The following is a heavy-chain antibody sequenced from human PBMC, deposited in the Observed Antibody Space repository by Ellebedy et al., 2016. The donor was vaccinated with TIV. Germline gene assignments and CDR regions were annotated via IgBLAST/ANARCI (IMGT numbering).Heavy chain of an antibody. CDR3: ARDRRAMVTDAFDL. J-gene: IGHJ3*01. D-gene: IGHD5-18*01. Sequence: PGGSLRLPCAASGFNFSDYYMSWIRQAPGRGLEWVSYISSSSSYTDYADSVKGRFTISRDNAKNSLYLQMNSLRAEDTAVYYCARDRRAMVTDAFDLWGQGTMVTVSS. CDR1: GFNFSDYY. V-gene: IGHV3-11*06. CDR2: ISSSSSYT.